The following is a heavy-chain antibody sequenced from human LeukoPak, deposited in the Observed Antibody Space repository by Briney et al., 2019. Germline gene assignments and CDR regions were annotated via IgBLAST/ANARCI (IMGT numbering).Heavy chain of an antibody. D-gene: IGHD2-2*01. CDR3: ARYAPPTTYYFDY. J-gene: IGHJ4*02. CDR2: IYYTGST. V-gene: IGHV4-59*02. CDR1: GASVRSYY. Sequence: SQTLSLTYTVSGASVRSYYWSWIRQPPGKGLEWIGSIYYTGSTSYNPSLKSRVTISLDTSRNQFSLRLNSVTAADTAVYYCARYAPPTTYYFDYWGQGTLVTVSS.